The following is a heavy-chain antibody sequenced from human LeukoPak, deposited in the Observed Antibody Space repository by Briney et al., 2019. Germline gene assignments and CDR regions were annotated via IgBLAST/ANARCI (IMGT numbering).Heavy chain of an antibody. CDR2: IYSGGST. V-gene: IGHV3-NL1*01. Sequence: HPGGSLRLSCAASGFTFSYYGMHWVRQAPGKGLEWVSVIYSGGSTYYADSVKGRFTISRDNSKNTLYLQMNSLRAEDTAVYYCAELGITMIGGVWGKGTTVTISS. CDR1: GFTFSYYG. CDR3: AELGITMIGGV. J-gene: IGHJ6*04. D-gene: IGHD3-10*02.